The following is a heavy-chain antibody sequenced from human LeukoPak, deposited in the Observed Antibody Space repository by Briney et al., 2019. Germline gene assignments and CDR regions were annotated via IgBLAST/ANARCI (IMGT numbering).Heavy chain of an antibody. J-gene: IGHJ4*02. V-gene: IGHV3-33*01. CDR1: GFTFSNYG. D-gene: IGHD5-12*01. CDR3: VRDRLCNGYDCGQYLDY. Sequence: CMCPSCAVSGFTFSNYGMHWVRQAPGKGMEWVSTIWYDGSGQNYADSVNDRFIISSDNSKNTLDLQMHSRRAEDTAVYYCVRDRLCNGYDCGQYLDYWGQGSLVTVSS. CDR2: IWYDGSGQ.